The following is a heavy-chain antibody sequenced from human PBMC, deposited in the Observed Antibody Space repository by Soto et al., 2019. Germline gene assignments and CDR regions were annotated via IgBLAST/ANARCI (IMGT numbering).Heavy chain of an antibody. J-gene: IGHJ6*02. CDR3: ARGLRGYQLPRSYYYGMDV. D-gene: IGHD2-2*01. V-gene: IGHV4-39*01. CDR2: ISYSGST. Sequence: PSETLSLTCTVSGGSISSDSYYWGWIRQSPEKGLEWIASISYSGSTYYNPTLKSRLIISVDTSKNQFSLKLSSVTAADTAVYYCARGLRGYQLPRSYYYGMDVWGQGTTVTVSS. CDR1: GGSISSDSYY.